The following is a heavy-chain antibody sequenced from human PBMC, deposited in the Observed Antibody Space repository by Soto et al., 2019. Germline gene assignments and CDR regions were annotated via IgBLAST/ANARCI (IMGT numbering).Heavy chain of an antibody. CDR1: GDSITSGGYS. J-gene: IGHJ4*02. Sequence: QVQLQESGSGLVKPSETLSLTCSVSGDSITSGGYSWSWIRQPPRRGLERIGYIYHTGSASYSPSLKGRVTISVDKSKNQFSLSLNSVTVADTAIYYCARAHYGPSGYYFGSWGQGSLFTVSS. CDR2: IYHTGSA. V-gene: IGHV4-30-2*01. CDR3: ARAHYGPSGYYFGS. D-gene: IGHD3-22*01.